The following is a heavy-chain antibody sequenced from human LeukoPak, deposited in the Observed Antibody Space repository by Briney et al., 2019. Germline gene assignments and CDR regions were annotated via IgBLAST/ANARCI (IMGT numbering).Heavy chain of an antibody. Sequence: GGSLRLSCAASGFTFSSYWRHWVRQAPGKGLVWVSRINSDGSSTSYADSVKGRFTISRDNAKNTLYLQMNSLRAEDTAVYYCASMGTGSYYSGLDYWGQGTLVTVSS. CDR2: INSDGSST. D-gene: IGHD1-26*01. CDR1: GFTFSSYW. CDR3: ASMGTGSYYSGLDY. J-gene: IGHJ4*02. V-gene: IGHV3-74*01.